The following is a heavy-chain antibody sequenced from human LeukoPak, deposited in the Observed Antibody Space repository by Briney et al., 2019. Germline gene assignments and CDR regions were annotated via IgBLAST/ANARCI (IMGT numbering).Heavy chain of an antibody. CDR2: ISSSSSYI. Sequence: GGSLRLSCAASGFTFSSYSMTWVRQAPGKGLEWVSSISSSSSYIYYADSVKGRFTISRDNAKNSLYLQMNSLRAEDTAVYYCARGQGHGDIDYWGQGTLVTVSS. CDR3: ARGQGHGDIDY. CDR1: GFTFSSYS. J-gene: IGHJ4*02. V-gene: IGHV3-21*01. D-gene: IGHD4-17*01.